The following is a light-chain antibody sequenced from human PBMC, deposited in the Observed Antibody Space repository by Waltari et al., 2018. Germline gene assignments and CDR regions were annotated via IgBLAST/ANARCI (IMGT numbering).Light chain of an antibody. Sequence: SYELTQPPSVSVSPGQTARITCSGDALPKQYAYWYQQKPGQAPLLVIYKDSERPSGIPGRFSGSRSGTTVTLTISGVQAEDEADYYCQSADSSGTYVFGSGTKVTVL. CDR3: QSADSSGTYV. CDR2: KDS. J-gene: IGLJ6*01. CDR1: ALPKQY. V-gene: IGLV3-25*03.